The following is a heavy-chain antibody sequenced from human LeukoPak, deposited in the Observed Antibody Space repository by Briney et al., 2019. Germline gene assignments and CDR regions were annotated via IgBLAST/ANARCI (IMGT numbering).Heavy chain of an antibody. CDR3: APQYGSGSYYSPFDY. J-gene: IGHJ4*02. V-gene: IGHV3-30-3*01. Sequence: GGSLRLSCAASGFTFSSYTIHWVRQPPGKGLEWVAVISFDGSNKYYADSVKGRLTISRDNSKNTLYLQMNSLRAEDTAVYYCAPQYGSGSYYSPFDYWGQGTLVTVSS. CDR2: ISFDGSNK. D-gene: IGHD3-10*01. CDR1: GFTFSSYT.